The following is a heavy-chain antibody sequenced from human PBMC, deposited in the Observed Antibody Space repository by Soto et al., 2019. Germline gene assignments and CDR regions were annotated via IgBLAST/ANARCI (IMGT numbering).Heavy chain of an antibody. D-gene: IGHD2-15*01. CDR2: FDPEDGET. CDR1: GYTLTELS. CDR3: ATYPPLSGPYYYYGMDV. J-gene: IGHJ6*02. V-gene: IGHV1-24*01. Sequence: GASVKVSCKVSGYTLTELSMHWVRQAPGKGLEWMGGFDPEDGETIYAQKFQGRVTMTEDTSTDTAYMELSSLRSEDTAVYYCATYPPLSGPYYYYGMDVWGQGTTVTVSS.